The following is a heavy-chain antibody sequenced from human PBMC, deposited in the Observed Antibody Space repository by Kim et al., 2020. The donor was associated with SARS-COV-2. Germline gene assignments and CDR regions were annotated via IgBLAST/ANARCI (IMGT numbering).Heavy chain of an antibody. J-gene: IGHJ3*02. CDR2: IYYSGST. D-gene: IGHD6-19*01. CDR1: GGSISSSSYY. Sequence: SETLSLTCTVSGGSISSSSYYWGWIRQPPGKGLEWIGSIYYSGSTYYNPSLKSRVTISVDTSKNQFSLKLSSVTAADTAVYYCARHDYIAVAGIDAFDIWGQGTMVTVSS. CDR3: ARHDYIAVAGIDAFDI. V-gene: IGHV4-39*01.